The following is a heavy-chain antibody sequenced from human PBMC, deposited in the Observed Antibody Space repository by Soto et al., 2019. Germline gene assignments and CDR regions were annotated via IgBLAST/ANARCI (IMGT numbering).Heavy chain of an antibody. V-gene: IGHV3-30*18. Sequence: QVQLVESGGGVVQPGRSLRLSCAVSGFTFSNYGMHWVRQAPGKGLEWVAVISYDGRNKYYADSVKGRFTISRDNSKNTLYLQMNSLRVEDTALYYCAKGVRYYYDDSGYSPSQVFDSWGQGTLVTVSS. CDR1: GFTFSNYG. CDR3: AKGVRYYYDDSGYSPSQVFDS. J-gene: IGHJ4*02. D-gene: IGHD3-22*01. CDR2: ISYDGRNK.